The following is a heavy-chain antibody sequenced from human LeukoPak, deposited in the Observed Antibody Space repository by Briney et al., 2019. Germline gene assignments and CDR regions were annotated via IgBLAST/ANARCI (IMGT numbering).Heavy chain of an antibody. J-gene: IGHJ4*02. CDR2: IRSKAYGGTT. CDR1: GFTFGDYA. D-gene: IGHD2-2*01. V-gene: IGHV3-49*03. CDR3: TRASSGSTSCYVGCYFDY. Sequence: GGSLRLSCTASGFTFGDYAMSWFRQAPGKGLEWVGFIRSKAYGGTTEYAASVKGRFTISRDDSKSIAYLQMNSLKTEDTAVYYCTRASSGSTSCYVGCYFDYWGQGTLVTVSS.